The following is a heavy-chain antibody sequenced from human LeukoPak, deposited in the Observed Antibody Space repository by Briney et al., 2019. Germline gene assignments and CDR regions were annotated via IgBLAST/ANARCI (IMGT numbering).Heavy chain of an antibody. J-gene: IGHJ2*01. V-gene: IGHV3-9*03. CDR1: GFNFDDSA. Sequence: PGRSLRLSCAASGFNFDDSAIHWVRHAPGKGLEWVSAMNWISDFKAYADSVKGRFTTSRDNDKNSVHLQMNSLRPEDMAVYYCAKGPKENWYFDLWGRGTLVTVSS. CDR2: MNWISDFK. CDR3: AKGPKENWYFDL.